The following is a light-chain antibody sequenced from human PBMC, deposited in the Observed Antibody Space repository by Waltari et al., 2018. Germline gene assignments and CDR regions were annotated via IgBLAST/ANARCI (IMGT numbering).Light chain of an antibody. Sequence: EIVMTQSPATLSVSPGERATLSCRASQNVYTNLAWYQQSPGQPPRLLIYRPSTRASGIPARFSGSGSGTEFTLTISSLQSEDSAVYYCQQYNNWPPITFGRGTRLEIK. CDR1: QNVYTN. CDR3: QQYNNWPPIT. V-gene: IGKV3-15*01. CDR2: RPS. J-gene: IGKJ5*01.